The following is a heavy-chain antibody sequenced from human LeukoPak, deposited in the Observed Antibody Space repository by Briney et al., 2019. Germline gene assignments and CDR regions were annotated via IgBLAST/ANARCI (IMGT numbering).Heavy chain of an antibody. V-gene: IGHV4-59*01. Sequence: SETLSRTCTVSGGSISSYYWIWIRQPPGKGLEWIGYIYYSGTTNYNPFLKSRVTISVDTSKNQFFLKLSSVTAADTAVYYCARGVYIAAAQYAYWGQGTLVTVSS. J-gene: IGHJ4*02. CDR1: GGSISSYY. CDR3: ARGVYIAAAQYAY. CDR2: IYYSGTT. D-gene: IGHD6-13*01.